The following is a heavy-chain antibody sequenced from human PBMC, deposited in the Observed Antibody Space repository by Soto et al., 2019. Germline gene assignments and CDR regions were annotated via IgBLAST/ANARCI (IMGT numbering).Heavy chain of an antibody. V-gene: IGHV5-51*01. CDR1: GYSITIYW. Sequence: GQPLKISCKGSGYSITIYWIGWVRQMPGKGLEWMGIIYPGDSDTRYSPSFQGQVTISADKSISTAYLQWSSLKASDTAMYYCASPYSSSWLSLDYWGQGTLVTVSS. D-gene: IGHD6-13*01. CDR2: IYPGDSDT. CDR3: ASPYSSSWLSLDY. J-gene: IGHJ4*02.